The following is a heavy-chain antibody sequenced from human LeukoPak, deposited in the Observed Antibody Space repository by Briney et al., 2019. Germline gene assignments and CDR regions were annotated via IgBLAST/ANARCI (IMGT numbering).Heavy chain of an antibody. J-gene: IGHJ4*02. D-gene: IGHD2-15*01. CDR3: ARDPCSGGSCLYFDY. CDR1: GFTVSNNY. Sequence: GGSLRLSCAASGFTVSNNYMSWVRQAPGKGLEWVSVIYSGGSTYYADSVKGRFTISRDNSKHTLYLQMNSLRAEDTAVYYCARDPCSGGSCLYFDYWGQGTLVTVSS. V-gene: IGHV3-66*01. CDR2: IYSGGST.